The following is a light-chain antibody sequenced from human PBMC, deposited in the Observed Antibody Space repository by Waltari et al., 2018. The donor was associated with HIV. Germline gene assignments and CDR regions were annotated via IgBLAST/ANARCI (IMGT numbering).Light chain of an antibody. J-gene: IGLJ3*02. CDR1: SSDVGAYNY. CDR3: SSYANANIL. CDR2: EVS. Sequence: QSALTQPASVSGSPGQSITISCTGTSSDVGAYNYVSWYQHHPGKAPKLIIYEVSNRPSGISNGFSGSKSGNSAALTIAGLQAEDEADYYCSSYANANILFGGGTKLTVL. V-gene: IGLV2-14*01.